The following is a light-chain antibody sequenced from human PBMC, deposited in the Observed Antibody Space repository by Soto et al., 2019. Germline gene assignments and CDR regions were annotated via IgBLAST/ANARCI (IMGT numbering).Light chain of an antibody. CDR2: ATS. V-gene: IGKV3-20*01. J-gene: IGKJ2*01. Sequence: EIVLTQSPGTLSLSPGERATRSCWASQTVTSAYLAWYQQKPGQAPRLLIYATSSRATGIPDRFSGSGSGTDFTLTISRLEPEDSAVYYCQEFGNSWTFGQGTKLEIK. CDR3: QEFGNSWT. CDR1: QTVTSAY.